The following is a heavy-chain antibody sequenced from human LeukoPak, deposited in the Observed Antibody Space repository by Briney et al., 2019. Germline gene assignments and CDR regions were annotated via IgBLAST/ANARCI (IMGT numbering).Heavy chain of an antibody. V-gene: IGHV3-9*01. Sequence: GRSLRLSCVVSGFTFDDYAMHWVRQPPGKGLDWVSAISWNSGTIVYGDSVKGRFTISRDNAKKSLYLQMDSLGVEDTALYYCARAAGAVPAAPYGHFGNWGQGILVTVSS. J-gene: IGHJ4*02. CDR2: ISWNSGTI. D-gene: IGHD2-2*01. CDR3: ARAAGAVPAAPYGHFGN. CDR1: GFTFDDYA.